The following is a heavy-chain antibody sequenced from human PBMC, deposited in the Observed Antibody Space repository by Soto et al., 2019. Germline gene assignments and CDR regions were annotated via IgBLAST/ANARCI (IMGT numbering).Heavy chain of an antibody. J-gene: IGHJ4*02. CDR2: ISGSGGST. CDR1: GFTFSSYA. Sequence: EVQLLESGGGLVQPGGSLRLSCAASGFTFSSYAMSWVRQAPGKGLEWVSAISGSGGSTYYAVSVKGRFTISRDNSKNTLYLQMNSLRAEDTAVYYCAKSPITMIVVVITYYFDYWGQGTLVTVSS. D-gene: IGHD3-22*01. V-gene: IGHV3-23*01. CDR3: AKSPITMIVVVITYYFDY.